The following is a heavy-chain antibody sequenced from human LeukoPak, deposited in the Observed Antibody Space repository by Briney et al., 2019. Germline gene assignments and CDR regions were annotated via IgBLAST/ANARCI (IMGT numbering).Heavy chain of an antibody. V-gene: IGHV4-4*07. D-gene: IGHD6-13*01. CDR3: AREGIAAAGGRFDP. Sequence: SETLSLTCTVSGGSISSYYWSWIRQPAGKGLEWIGRIYTSGSTNYNPSLKSRVTMSVDTSKNQFSLKLSSVTAADTAVYYCAREGIAAAGGRFDPWGQGTLVTVSP. CDR1: GGSISSYY. J-gene: IGHJ5*02. CDR2: IYTSGST.